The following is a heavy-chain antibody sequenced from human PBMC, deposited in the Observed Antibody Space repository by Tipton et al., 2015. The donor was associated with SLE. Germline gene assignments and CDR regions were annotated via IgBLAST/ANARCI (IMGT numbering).Heavy chain of an antibody. CDR1: GFTFTSAS. J-gene: IGHJ2*01. V-gene: IGHV3-15*01. D-gene: IGHD3-3*01. Sequence: SLRLSCAASGFTFTSASMSWVRQAPGKGLEWVGRITRKSDGGTTDYTAPVKGRFSISRDDSKNMLYLQMNSLKTEDTAIYYCTAKDTYRDIWSGNYVKYFDLWGRGTLVTVSS. CDR2: ITRKSDGGTT. CDR3: TAKDTYRDIWSGNYVKYFDL.